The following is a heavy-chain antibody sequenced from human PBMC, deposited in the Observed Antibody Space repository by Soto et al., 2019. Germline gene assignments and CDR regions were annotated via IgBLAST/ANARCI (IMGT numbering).Heavy chain of an antibody. J-gene: IGHJ6*02. CDR3: ARARQDYYYGMDV. CDR1: GGSISSYY. Sequence: SETLSLTCTVSGGSISSYYWSWIRQPPGKGLEWIGYIYYSGSTNYNPSLKSRVTISVDTSKNQFSLKLSSVTAADTAVYYCARARQDYYYGMDVWGQGTTVTVSS. CDR2: IYYSGST. V-gene: IGHV4-59*01.